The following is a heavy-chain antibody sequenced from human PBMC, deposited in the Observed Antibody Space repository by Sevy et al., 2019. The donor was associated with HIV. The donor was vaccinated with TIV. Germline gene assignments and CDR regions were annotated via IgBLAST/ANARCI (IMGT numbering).Heavy chain of an antibody. D-gene: IGHD5-12*01. Sequence: ASVKVSCKPSGYTFANYGISWVRQAPGQGLEWMGWISAYNGNTNYPQKLQGRVTMTTDTSTSTAYMELRSLRSDDTAVYYCARDHSAYDFDRWGTLQYWGQGTLVTVSS. J-gene: IGHJ4*02. V-gene: IGHV1-18*01. CDR2: ISAYNGNT. CDR1: GYTFANYG. CDR3: ARDHSAYDFDRWGTLQY.